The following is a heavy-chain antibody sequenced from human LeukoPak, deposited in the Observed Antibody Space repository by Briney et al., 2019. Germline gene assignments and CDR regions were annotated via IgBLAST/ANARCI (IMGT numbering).Heavy chain of an antibody. D-gene: IGHD3-22*01. CDR3: ASRDSSGYSSDAFDI. CDR2: ISGSGGST. Sequence: GGSLRLSCAASGFTFSSYAMSWVRQAPGKGLEWVSGISGSGGSTYYADSVKGRFTISRDNSKNTLYLQMNSLRAEDTAVYYCASRDSSGYSSDAFDIWGQGTMVTVSS. J-gene: IGHJ3*02. CDR1: GFTFSSYA. V-gene: IGHV3-23*01.